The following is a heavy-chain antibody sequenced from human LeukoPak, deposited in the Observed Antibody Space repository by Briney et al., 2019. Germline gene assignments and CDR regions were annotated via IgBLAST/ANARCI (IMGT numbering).Heavy chain of an antibody. CDR1: GFTFSSYE. CDR3: ARGTPLVRGVVKWFDT. CDR2: ISSSGSTI. D-gene: IGHD3-10*01. Sequence: PGGSLRLSCAASGFTFSSYEMNWVRQAPGKGLEWVSYISSSGSTIYYADSVKGRFTISRDNAKNSLYLQMNSLRAEDTALYYCARGTPLVRGVVKWFDTWGQGTLVIVSS. V-gene: IGHV3-48*03. J-gene: IGHJ5*02.